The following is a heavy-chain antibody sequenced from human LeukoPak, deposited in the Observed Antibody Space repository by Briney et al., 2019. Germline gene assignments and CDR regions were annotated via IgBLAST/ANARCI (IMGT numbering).Heavy chain of an antibody. V-gene: IGHV3-11*04. D-gene: IGHD1-26*01. Sequence: GGSLRLSCAASGFTVSSNYMSWVRQAPGKGLEWISYISSSDDTINYADSVKGRFTISRDNAQNSLYLHMGSLRAEDTAVYYCARDPYSGGYGDDYYYYMDVWGKGTTVTISS. CDR1: GFTVSSNY. CDR3: ARDPYSGGYGDDYYYYMDV. J-gene: IGHJ6*03. CDR2: ISSSDDTI.